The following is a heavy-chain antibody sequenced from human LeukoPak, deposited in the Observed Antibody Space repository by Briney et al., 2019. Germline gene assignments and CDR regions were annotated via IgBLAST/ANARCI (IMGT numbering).Heavy chain of an antibody. CDR1: EFTVSSHY. V-gene: IGHV3-53*01. J-gene: IGHJ4*02. Sequence: PGGSLGLSCAASEFTVSSHYMSWVRQAPGKGLGWGSVIYTDGSTYYADSVKGRFTISRDNSKNTLYLQMNNLRAEDTAVYYCAITGESSNWSLYFDYWGQGTLVTVSS. D-gene: IGHD6-13*01. CDR2: IYTDGST. CDR3: AITGESSNWSLYFDY.